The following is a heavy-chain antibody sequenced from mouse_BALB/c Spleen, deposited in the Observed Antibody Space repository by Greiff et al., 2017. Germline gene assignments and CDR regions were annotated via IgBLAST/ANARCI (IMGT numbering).Heavy chain of an antibody. J-gene: IGHJ3*01. CDR3: ASGYDDYAWFAY. CDR1: GYSLTSYG. V-gene: IGHV2-9*02. Sequence: VKLVESGPGLVAPSQSLSITCNVSGYSLTSYGVHWVRQPPGKGLEWLGVIWAGGSTNYNSALMSSLSILKDNSKSQVILKMNRPQTDDTAMYYGASGYDDYAWFAYWGQGTPVTVSA. D-gene: IGHD2-13*01. CDR2: IWAGGST.